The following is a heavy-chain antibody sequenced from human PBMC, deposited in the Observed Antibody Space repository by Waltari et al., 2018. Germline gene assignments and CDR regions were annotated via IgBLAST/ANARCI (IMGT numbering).Heavy chain of an antibody. J-gene: IGHJ3*02. Sequence: QVQLQESGPGLVKPSETLSLTCTVSGGSISSYYWSWIRQPPGKGLEWIGYIYYSGGTNYHPSLKSRVTISVDTSKNQFSLKLSSVTAADTAVYYCAGTYYYDSSGSPGAFDIWGQGTMVTVSS. CDR1: GGSISSYY. CDR2: IYYSGGT. D-gene: IGHD3-22*01. V-gene: IGHV4-59*08. CDR3: AGTYYYDSSGSPGAFDI.